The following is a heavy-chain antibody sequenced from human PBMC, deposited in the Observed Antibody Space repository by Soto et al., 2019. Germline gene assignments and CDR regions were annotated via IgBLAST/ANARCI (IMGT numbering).Heavy chain of an antibody. Sequence: QVQLVESGGGVVQPGRSLRLSCAASGFTFSNYGMHWVRQAPGKGLEWVAVISYDGSNKYYADSVKGRFTISRDNSKNTLYLQMNSLRVEETAMYYCAKDPGYNSGWYSIDYWGQGTLVTVSS. CDR2: ISYDGSNK. D-gene: IGHD6-19*01. CDR3: AKDPGYNSGWYSIDY. CDR1: GFTFSNYG. J-gene: IGHJ4*02. V-gene: IGHV3-30*18.